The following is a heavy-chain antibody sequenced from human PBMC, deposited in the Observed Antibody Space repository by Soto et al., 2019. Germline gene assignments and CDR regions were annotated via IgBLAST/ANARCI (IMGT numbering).Heavy chain of an antibody. V-gene: IGHV1-69*06. J-gene: IGHJ6*02. Sequence: QVQLAQSGAEVKKPGSSVNVSCKASGGTFNNHTISWVRQAPGQGLEWMGGIIPLFGTANYAQKFQGRVTITADKSTSTAYMELSSLRSEDTAVYYCARHSRVAAVARYYYGMDVWGQGTTVTVSS. CDR1: GGTFNNHT. D-gene: IGHD6-25*01. CDR3: ARHSRVAAVARYYYGMDV. CDR2: IIPLFGTA.